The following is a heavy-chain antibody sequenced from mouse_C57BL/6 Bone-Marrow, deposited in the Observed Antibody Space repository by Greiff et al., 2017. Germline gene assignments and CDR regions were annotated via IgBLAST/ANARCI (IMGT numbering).Heavy chain of an antibody. CDR1: GFSLSTFGMG. J-gene: IGHJ2*01. Sequence: QVTLKEPGPGILQPSQTLSLTCSFSGFSLSTFGMGVGWIRQPSGKGLEWLAHIWWDDDKYYNPALKSRLTIFKDTSKNKVYLQIANVEAADTATYYCARVAADGYYFYYFDYWGQGTTLTVSS. D-gene: IGHD2-3*01. CDR3: ARVAADGYYFYYFDY. V-gene: IGHV8-8*01. CDR2: IWWDDDK.